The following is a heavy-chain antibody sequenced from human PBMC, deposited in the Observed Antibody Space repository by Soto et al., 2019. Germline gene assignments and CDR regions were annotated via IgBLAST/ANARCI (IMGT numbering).Heavy chain of an antibody. CDR2: VHYYGST. Sequence: SETLSLTCTVSGDSIRSTNYYWGWIRQPPGKGLEWIGIVHYYGSTYYNPSLKSRLTISVDTSQVSLKLTSVTAADTALYYCARLPHHMARECYFDIWGPGTLVTSPQ. J-gene: IGHJ4*02. V-gene: IGHV4-39*01. CDR1: GDSIRSTNYY. D-gene: IGHD3-10*01. CDR3: ARLPHHMARECYFDI.